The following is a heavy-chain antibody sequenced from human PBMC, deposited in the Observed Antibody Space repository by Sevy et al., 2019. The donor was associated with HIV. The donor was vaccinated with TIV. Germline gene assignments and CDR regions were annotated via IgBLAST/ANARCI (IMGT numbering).Heavy chain of an antibody. V-gene: IGHV3-7*03. Sequence: GGSLRLSCAASGFTFSSYWMSWVRQAPGKGLEWVANIKQDGSEKYYLDSVKGRFTISRDNAKNSLYLQMNSLRAEDTAVYYCARDRQQLVPYYYYYGMDVWGQGTTVTVSS. D-gene: IGHD6-13*01. CDR3: ARDRQQLVPYYYYYGMDV. J-gene: IGHJ6*02. CDR2: IKQDGSEK. CDR1: GFTFSSYW.